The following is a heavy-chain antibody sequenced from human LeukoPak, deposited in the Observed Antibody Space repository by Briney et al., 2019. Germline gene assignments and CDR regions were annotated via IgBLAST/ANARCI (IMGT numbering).Heavy chain of an antibody. CDR3: ARDIVVVPAAKVDAFDI. D-gene: IGHD2-2*01. V-gene: IGHV1-69*04. Sequence: GASVTVSCKASGGTFRSYAISWVRQAPGQGLEWMGRIIPILSIANYAQKFQGRVTITADKSTNTAYMELSSLRSEDTAVYYCARDIVVVPAAKVDAFDIWGQGTMVTVSS. CDR1: GGTFRSYA. J-gene: IGHJ3*02. CDR2: IIPILSIA.